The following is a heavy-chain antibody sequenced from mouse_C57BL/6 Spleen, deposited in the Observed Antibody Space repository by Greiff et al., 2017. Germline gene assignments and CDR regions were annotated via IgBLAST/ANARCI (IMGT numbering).Heavy chain of an antibody. CDR2: ISSGSSTI. V-gene: IGHV5-17*01. Sequence: EVKVVESGGGLVKPGGSLKLSCAASGFTFSDYGMHWVRQAPEKGLEWVAYISSGSSTIYYADTVKGRFTISRDNAKNTLFLQMTSLRSEDTAMYYCARGAYSNRGYYAMDYWGQGTSVTVSS. D-gene: IGHD2-5*01. CDR3: ARGAYSNRGYYAMDY. CDR1: GFTFSDYG. J-gene: IGHJ4*01.